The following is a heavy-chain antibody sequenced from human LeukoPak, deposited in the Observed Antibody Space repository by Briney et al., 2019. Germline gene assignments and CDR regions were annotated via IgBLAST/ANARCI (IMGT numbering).Heavy chain of an antibody. J-gene: IGHJ4*02. Sequence: SVKVSCKASGGTFSSYAISWVRQAPGQGLEWMGGIIPIFGTANYAQKFQGRVTITTDESTSTAYMELSSLRSEDTAVYYCASAGGFWSGYYTDDYWGQGTLVTVSS. CDR3: ASAGGFWSGYYTDDY. CDR1: GGTFSSYA. CDR2: IIPIFGTA. D-gene: IGHD3-3*01. V-gene: IGHV1-69*05.